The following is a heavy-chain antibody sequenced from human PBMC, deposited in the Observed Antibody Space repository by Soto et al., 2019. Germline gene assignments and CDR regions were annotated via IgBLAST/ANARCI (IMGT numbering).Heavy chain of an antibody. V-gene: IGHV4-31*03. CDR2: IYYSGST. Sequence: QVQLQESGPGLVKPSQTLSLTCTVSGGSISSGGYYWSWIRQHPGKGLEWIGYIYYSGSTYYNPSLKSRVTISVDTSKNQFSLKLSSVTAADSAVYYCAREAAGILNWFDPWGQGTLVTVSS. D-gene: IGHD6-25*01. CDR1: GGSISSGGYY. J-gene: IGHJ5*02. CDR3: AREAAGILNWFDP.